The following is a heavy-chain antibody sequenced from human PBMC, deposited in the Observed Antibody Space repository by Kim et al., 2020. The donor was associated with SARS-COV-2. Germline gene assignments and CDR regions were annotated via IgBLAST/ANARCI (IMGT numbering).Heavy chain of an antibody. CDR2: IYYSGST. CDR3: AREGRLYGSGINFDY. J-gene: IGHJ4*02. V-gene: IGHV4-39*07. Sequence: SETLSLTCTVSGGSISSSSYYWGWIRQPPGKGLEWIGSIYYSGSTYYNPSLKSRVTISVDTSKNQFSLKLSSVTAADTAVYYCAREGRLYGSGINFDYWGQGTLVTVSS. CDR1: GGSISSSSYY. D-gene: IGHD3-10*01.